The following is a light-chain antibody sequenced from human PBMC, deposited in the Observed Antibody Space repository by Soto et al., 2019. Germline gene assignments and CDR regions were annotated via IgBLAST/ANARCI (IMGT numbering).Light chain of an antibody. V-gene: IGKV1-39*01. J-gene: IGKJ2*01. CDR2: DSS. CDR1: QNVRTY. Sequence: DVRMTQSPSSLSASVGDRVTITCRARQNVRTYLNWYQHKPGKAPTLLIFDSSDLESGVPARFSGSGSGTDFTLTISSLQSEDFATYYCQQSFFIPRTFGQGTKVEI. CDR3: QQSFFIPRT.